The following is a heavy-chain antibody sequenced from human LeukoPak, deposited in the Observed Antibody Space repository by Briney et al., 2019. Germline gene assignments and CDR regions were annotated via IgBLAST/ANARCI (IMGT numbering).Heavy chain of an antibody. CDR1: GFTFTAYF. Sequence: GGSMRLSCAAAGFTFTAYFIHWVSQAPGKGLEWVAVMSSDGNAMFYADSVKGRFTISRDNSKSTMYLQMNSLRAEDTAVYYCVRESEYYFDHSASFDYWGQGTLVTVAS. V-gene: IGHV3-30-3*01. CDR3: VRESEYYFDHSASFDY. J-gene: IGHJ4*02. CDR2: MSSDGNAM. D-gene: IGHD3-22*01.